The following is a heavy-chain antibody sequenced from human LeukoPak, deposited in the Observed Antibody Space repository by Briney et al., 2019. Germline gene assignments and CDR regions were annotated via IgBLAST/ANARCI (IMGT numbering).Heavy chain of an antibody. J-gene: IGHJ5*02. Sequence: SETLSLTCTVSGFSISSDYYWGWIRQPPGKGLEWLWSVSHSGITYYNSSLNSRITISVDTSKNQFSLKVNSVTAADTAVYYCARLVIPWGQGILVTVSS. CDR2: VSHSGIT. CDR3: ARLVIP. CDR1: GFSISSDYY. D-gene: IGHD3-10*01. V-gene: IGHV4-38-2*02.